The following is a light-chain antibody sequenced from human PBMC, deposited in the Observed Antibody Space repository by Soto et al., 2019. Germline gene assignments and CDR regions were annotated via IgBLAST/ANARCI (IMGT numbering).Light chain of an antibody. CDR2: QVT. J-gene: IGLJ2*01. CDR1: SSDVGAYDF. CDR3: SSYTGITTLVL. V-gene: IGLV2-8*01. Sequence: QSALTQPPSASGSPGQSVTISCTGTSSDVGAYDFVSWFQQHPGKAPKLIIYQVTKRPSGVPYRFSGSKSGNTASLTVSGLQAEDEADYYCSSYTGITTLVLFGGGTKLTVL.